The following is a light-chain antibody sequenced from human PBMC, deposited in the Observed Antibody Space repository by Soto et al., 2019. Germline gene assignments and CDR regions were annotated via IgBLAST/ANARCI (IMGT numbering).Light chain of an antibody. CDR3: QQYNNWPLRARYT. CDR2: GAS. CDR1: QRVSSN. V-gene: IGKV3-15*01. Sequence: EIVMTQSPATLSVSPGERATLSCSASQRVSSNLAGYQQKPGQAPRLLIYGASTRANGIPGRFSGSGSGTEFTLTFSSLQSEDFAVYYCQQYNNWPLRARYTFGQGTKLEIK. J-gene: IGKJ2*01.